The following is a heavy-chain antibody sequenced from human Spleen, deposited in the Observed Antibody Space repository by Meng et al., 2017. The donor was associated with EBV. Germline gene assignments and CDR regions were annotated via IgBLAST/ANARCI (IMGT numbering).Heavy chain of an antibody. CDR1: SGSVSSGNFF. CDR3: ARDRNPSYDYRGGFDP. CDR2: IYYTGST. D-gene: IGHD3-16*01. J-gene: IGHJ5*02. V-gene: IGHV4-61*01. Sequence: VPLQESGQGLGKPSGTLSLTCTVSSGSVSSGNFFWSWIRQSPGKGLEWIGNIYYTGSTNYKPPLKSRVTMSVDTSKNHFSLELRSVTAADTAVYYCARDRNPSYDYRGGFDPWGQGTLVTVSS.